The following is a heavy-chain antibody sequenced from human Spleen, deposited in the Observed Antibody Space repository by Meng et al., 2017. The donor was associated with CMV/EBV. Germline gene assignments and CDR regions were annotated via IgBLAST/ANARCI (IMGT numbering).Heavy chain of an antibody. D-gene: IGHD5-12*01. CDR1: GFTFSASA. Sequence: GESLKISCAVSGFTFSASAMTWVRQAPGKGLEWVSAVRGGGGIFYADSVQGRFTISKDTSRNTLYLQMNSLRDEDTAVYYCAKDVPYNGWRGFDYWGQGTLVTVSS. V-gene: IGHV3-23*01. CDR2: VRGGGGI. J-gene: IGHJ4*02. CDR3: AKDVPYNGWRGFDY.